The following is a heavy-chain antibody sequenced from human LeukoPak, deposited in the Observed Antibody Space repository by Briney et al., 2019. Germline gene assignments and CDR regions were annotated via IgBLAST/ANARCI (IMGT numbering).Heavy chain of an antibody. J-gene: IGHJ5*02. Sequence: ASVKVSCKASGYTFTGYYMHWVRQAPGQGLEWMGWINPNSGGTNYAQKFQGWVTMTRDTSIGTAYMELSRLRSDDTAVYYCARDRFTMVRGVIPNWFDPWGQGTLVTVSS. CDR3: ARDRFTMVRGVIPNWFDP. D-gene: IGHD3-10*01. V-gene: IGHV1-2*04. CDR1: GYTFTGYY. CDR2: INPNSGGT.